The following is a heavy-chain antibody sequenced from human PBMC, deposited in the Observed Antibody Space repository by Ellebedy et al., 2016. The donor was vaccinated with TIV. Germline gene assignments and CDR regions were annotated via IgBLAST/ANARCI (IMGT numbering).Heavy chain of an antibody. D-gene: IGHD6-19*01. CDR2: IYPGDSDT. Sequence: GESLKISCQGSGYRFSTYWIGWVRQMPGKGLEWMGVIYPGDSDTRYSPSFQGQVTISADKSITTAYLHWSTLEASDNAMYYCARRPPAAVGGTADAFDVWGQGTMVIVSS. V-gene: IGHV5-51*01. J-gene: IGHJ3*01. CDR3: ARRPPAAVGGTADAFDV. CDR1: GYRFSTYW.